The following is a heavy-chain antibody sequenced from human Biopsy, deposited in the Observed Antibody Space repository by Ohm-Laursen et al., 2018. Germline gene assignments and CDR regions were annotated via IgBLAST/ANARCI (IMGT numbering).Heavy chain of an antibody. CDR3: ARATNSTGWPYYYFYGMDV. D-gene: IGHD2/OR15-2a*01. Sequence: SETLSLTCTVSGGSISSYYWNWIQQPPGKGLEWIGYIYYSGSTNYNPSLKSRVTISVDTSKNQFSLRLNSVTAADTAVYYCARATNSTGWPYYYFYGMDVWGQGTTVTVSS. J-gene: IGHJ6*02. V-gene: IGHV4-59*01. CDR1: GGSISSYY. CDR2: IYYSGST.